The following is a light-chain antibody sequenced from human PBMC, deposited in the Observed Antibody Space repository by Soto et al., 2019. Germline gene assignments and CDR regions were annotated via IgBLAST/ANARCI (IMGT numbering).Light chain of an antibody. V-gene: IGLV2-11*01. Sequence: QPVLTQPRPVSGSPGQSVTISCTGTSSDVGVYNYVSWYQQYPGKAPKIMIYDVSKRPSGVPDRFSGSKSDNTASLTISGLQAEDEADYYCCSYAGSYTFVFGIGTKVTVL. CDR1: SSDVGVYNY. CDR2: DVS. CDR3: CSYAGSYTFV. J-gene: IGLJ1*01.